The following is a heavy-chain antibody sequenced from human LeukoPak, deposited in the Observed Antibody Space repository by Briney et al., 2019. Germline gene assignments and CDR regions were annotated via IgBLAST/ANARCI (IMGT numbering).Heavy chain of an antibody. CDR3: ARENYGFGDRWSYYYYMDV. V-gene: IGHV4-34*01. CDR1: GGSFSGYY. J-gene: IGHJ6*03. D-gene: IGHD3-10*01. Sequence: SETLSLTCAVYGGSFSGYYWSWIRQPPGKGLEWIGEINHSGSTNYNPSLKSRVTISVDTSKNQFSLQLNSVTPEDTAVYYCARENYGFGDRWSYYYYMDVWGKGTTVTISS. CDR2: INHSGST.